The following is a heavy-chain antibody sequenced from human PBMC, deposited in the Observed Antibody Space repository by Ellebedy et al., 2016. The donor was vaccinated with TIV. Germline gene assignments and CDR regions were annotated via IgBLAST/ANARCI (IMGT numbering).Heavy chain of an antibody. V-gene: IGHV4-34*01. J-gene: IGHJ6*02. CDR3: ARVHGRGLTVYYKSYYGIDV. D-gene: IGHD3-9*01. CDR2: INHSGST. Sequence: MPSETLSLTCAVYGGSFSGYYWSWIRQPPGKGLEWIGEINHSGSTNYNPSLKSRVTISVDTSKNQFSLKLSSVTAADTAVYYCARVHGRGLTVYYKSYYGIDVWGQGTTVTVSS. CDR1: GGSFSGYY.